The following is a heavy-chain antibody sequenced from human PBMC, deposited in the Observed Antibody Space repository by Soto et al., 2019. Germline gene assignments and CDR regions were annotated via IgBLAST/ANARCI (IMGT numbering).Heavy chain of an antibody. V-gene: IGHV3-48*01. Sequence: GGSLRLSCAASGFTFSSYSMNWVRQAPGKGLEWVSYISSSSSTIYYADSVKGRFTISRDNAKNSLYLQMNSLGAEDTAVYYCAREGELLWFGELWSHAFDIWGQGTMVTVSS. CDR1: GFTFSSYS. CDR2: ISSSSSTI. CDR3: AREGELLWFGELWSHAFDI. J-gene: IGHJ3*02. D-gene: IGHD3-10*01.